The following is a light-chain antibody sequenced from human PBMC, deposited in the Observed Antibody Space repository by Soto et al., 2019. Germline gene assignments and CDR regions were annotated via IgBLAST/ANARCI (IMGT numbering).Light chain of an antibody. Sequence: ALTQPPSASGSPGQSVTISCTGTSSDVGGYNYVSWYQQHPGKAPKLMIYEVNKRPSGVPDRFSGSKSGNTASLTVSGLQAEDEADYYCSSYAGNNIYVFGTGTKLTVL. CDR2: EVN. J-gene: IGLJ1*01. V-gene: IGLV2-8*01. CDR3: SSYAGNNIYV. CDR1: SSDVGGYNY.